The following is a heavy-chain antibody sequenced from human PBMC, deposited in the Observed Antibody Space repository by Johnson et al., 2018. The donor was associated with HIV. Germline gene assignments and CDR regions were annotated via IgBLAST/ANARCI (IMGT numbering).Heavy chain of an antibody. V-gene: IGHV3-20*04. CDR1: GFTFDEYG. CDR3: PIDRCYWESFDS. Sequence: VQLVESGGGLVKPGGSLRLSCAASGFTFDEYGLSWVRQVPGKGLEWVSGINWNGGSANYADSVKGRFTISRDNAKNSRYLQMNSLRAEGTVVYYFPIDRCYWESFDSWGQGTMVTVSS. J-gene: IGHJ3*02. CDR2: INWNGGSA. D-gene: IGHD1-26*01.